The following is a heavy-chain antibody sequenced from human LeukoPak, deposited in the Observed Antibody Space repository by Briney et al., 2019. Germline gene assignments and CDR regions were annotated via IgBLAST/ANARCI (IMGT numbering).Heavy chain of an antibody. V-gene: IGHV1-69*04. Sequence: SVKVSCKASGGTFSSYAISWVRQDPGQGLGWMGRIIPILGIANYAQKFQGRVTITADKSTSTAYMELSSLRSEDTAVYYCARDHLAEGQDYWGQGTLVTVSS. CDR3: ARDHLAEGQDY. J-gene: IGHJ4*02. CDR2: IIPILGIA. CDR1: GGTFSSYA.